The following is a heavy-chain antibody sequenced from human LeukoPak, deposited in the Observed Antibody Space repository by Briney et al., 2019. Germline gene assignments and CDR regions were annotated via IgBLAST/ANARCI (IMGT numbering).Heavy chain of an antibody. J-gene: IGHJ3*02. CDR2: ISNDGSTK. V-gene: IGHV3-30*03. D-gene: IGHD2-21*02. Sequence: PGRSLRLSCAASGFTFSYYGMHWVRQAPGRGLQWVAVISNDGSTKYYVDSVKGRFTISRDNSKNTLYLQMNSLRAEDTAVYYCATRGEVVTAIGAFDIWGQRTTVTVSS. CDR3: ATRGEVVTAIGAFDI. CDR1: GFTFSYYG.